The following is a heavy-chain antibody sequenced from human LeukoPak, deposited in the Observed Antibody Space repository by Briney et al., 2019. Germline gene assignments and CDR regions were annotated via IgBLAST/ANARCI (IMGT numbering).Heavy chain of an antibody. CDR3: ARDGYHYDSSGYYSLDY. D-gene: IGHD3-22*01. Sequence: SETLSLTCTVSGGSINNYYWSWIRQPAGKGLEWIGRIFSSGTTNYNPSLESRVTMSVDTSTNQLSLKLSSVTAADTAIYHCARDGYHYDSSGYYSLDYWGQGTLVTVSS. J-gene: IGHJ4*02. CDR1: GGSINNYY. CDR2: IFSSGTT. V-gene: IGHV4-4*07.